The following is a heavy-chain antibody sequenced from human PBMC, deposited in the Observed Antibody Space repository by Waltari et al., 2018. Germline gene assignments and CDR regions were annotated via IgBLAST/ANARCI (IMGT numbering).Heavy chain of an antibody. Sequence: QLQLQESGPGLVKPSETLSLTCTVSGGSISSSSYYWGWIRQPPGKGLEWIGSIYYRGSPYYNPSLNIRVTIAVDTSKNQFSLKLSSVTAADTAVYYCARGNYDSSGYYYELDYWGQGTLVTVSS. V-gene: IGHV4-39*01. CDR1: GGSISSSSYY. D-gene: IGHD3-22*01. CDR2: IYYRGSP. J-gene: IGHJ4*02. CDR3: ARGNYDSSGYYYELDY.